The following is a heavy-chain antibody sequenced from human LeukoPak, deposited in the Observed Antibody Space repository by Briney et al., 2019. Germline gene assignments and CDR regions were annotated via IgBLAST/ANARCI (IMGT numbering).Heavy chain of an antibody. CDR2: IYSGGST. D-gene: IGHD3-22*01. Sequence: PGGSLRLSCAASGFSVSSYYMSWVRQAPGKGLEWVSVIYSGGSTYYADSVEGRFTVSRDNSKNIVYLQMNSLRAEDTAVYYCAKAARPYDSSGYYQDWGQGTLVTVSS. J-gene: IGHJ4*02. CDR1: GFSVSSYY. CDR3: AKAARPYDSSGYYQD. V-gene: IGHV3-66*02.